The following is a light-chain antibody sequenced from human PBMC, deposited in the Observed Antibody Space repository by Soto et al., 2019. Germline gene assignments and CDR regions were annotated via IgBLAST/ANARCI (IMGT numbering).Light chain of an antibody. V-gene: IGKV1-39*01. CDR2: AAS. J-gene: IGKJ3*01. CDR3: QQSYSTLFT. Sequence: DIQMTQSPSSLSASVGDRVTITCRASQSISSYLNWYQQKPGKAPKLLIYAASSLQCGVPSRFSGSGSGTVFTLTISSQQPEYFATYYCQQSYSTLFTFGPGTKVDIK. CDR1: QSISSY.